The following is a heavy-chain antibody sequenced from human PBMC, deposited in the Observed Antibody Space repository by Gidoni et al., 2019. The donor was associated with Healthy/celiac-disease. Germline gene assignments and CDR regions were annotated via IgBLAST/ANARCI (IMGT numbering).Heavy chain of an antibody. CDR2: INHSGST. Sequence: QVQLQQWGAGLWKPSETLSLTCAVYGGSFSGYYWSWIRQPPGKGLEWIGEINHSGSTNYNPSLKSRVTISVDTSKNQFSLKLSSVTAADTAVYYCARGPRIVGATSGYYYGMDVWGQGTTVTVSS. D-gene: IGHD1-26*01. CDR1: GGSFSGYY. J-gene: IGHJ6*02. CDR3: ARGPRIVGATSGYYYGMDV. V-gene: IGHV4-34*01.